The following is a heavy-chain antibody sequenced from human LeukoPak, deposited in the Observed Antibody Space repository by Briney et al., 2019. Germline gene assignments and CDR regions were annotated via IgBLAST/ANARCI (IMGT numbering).Heavy chain of an antibody. CDR2: ISSSGSTI. Sequence: QPGGSLRLACAVSGFTFSTYEMKWLRQAPGKGLEWVSYISSSGSTIHYPDSVKGRFTISRDNARSSLFLKMSSLRVEDAAVYYFASGGRSNRGGGGGQGTPVTVSS. D-gene: IGHD4-23*01. J-gene: IGHJ4*01. V-gene: IGHV3-48*03. CDR3: ASGGRSNRGGG. CDR1: GFTFSTYE.